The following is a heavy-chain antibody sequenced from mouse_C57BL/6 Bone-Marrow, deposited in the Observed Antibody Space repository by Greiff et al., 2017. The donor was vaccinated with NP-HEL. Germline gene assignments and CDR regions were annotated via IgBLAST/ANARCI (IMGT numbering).Heavy chain of an antibody. V-gene: IGHV7-1*01. J-gene: IGHJ3*01. CDR1: GFTFSDFY. CDR3: ARDPFYGPFAY. Sequence: EVMLVESGGGLVQSGRSLRLSCATSGFTFSDFYMEWVRQAPGKGLEWIAASRNKANDYTTEYSASVKGRFIVSRDTSQSILYLQMNALRAEDTAIYYCARDPFYGPFAYWGQGTLVTVSA. CDR2: SRNKANDYTT. D-gene: IGHD2-10*01.